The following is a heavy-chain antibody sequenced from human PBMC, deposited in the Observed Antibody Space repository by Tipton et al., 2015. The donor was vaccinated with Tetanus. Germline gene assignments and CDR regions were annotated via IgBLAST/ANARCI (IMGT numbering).Heavy chain of an antibody. CDR1: GFTFSSYW. D-gene: IGHD1-26*01. J-gene: IGHJ5*02. V-gene: IGHV3-7*05. CDR2: IKQDGSEK. Sequence: AASGFTFSSYWMSWVRQAPGKGLEWVANIKQDGSEKYYVDSVKGRFTISRDNAKNSLYLQMNSLRAEDTAVYYCARDSPQWELPLGWFDPWGQGTLVTVSS. CDR3: ARDSPQWELPLGWFDP.